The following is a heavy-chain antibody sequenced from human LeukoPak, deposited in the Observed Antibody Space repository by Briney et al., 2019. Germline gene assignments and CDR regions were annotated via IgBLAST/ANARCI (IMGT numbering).Heavy chain of an antibody. CDR2: ISSSGSTI. J-gene: IGHJ3*02. D-gene: IGHD1-26*01. Sequence: LSLTCTVSGGSISSYYWSWIRQPPGKGLEWVSYISSSGSTIYYADSVKGRFTISRDNAKNSLYLQMNSLRAEDTAVYYCARELGGSYYNDAFDIWGQGTMVTVSS. CDR3: ARELGGSYYNDAFDI. CDR1: GGSISSYY. V-gene: IGHV3-11*04.